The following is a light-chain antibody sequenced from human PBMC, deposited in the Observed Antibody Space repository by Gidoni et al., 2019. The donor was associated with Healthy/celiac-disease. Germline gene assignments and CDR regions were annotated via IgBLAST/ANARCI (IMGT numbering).Light chain of an antibody. CDR1: STNIGNNY. CDR2: DNN. V-gene: IGLV1-51*01. Sequence: QSLLPQPPSVSAPPRQMVTISSSGSSTNIGNNYVSWYQQLPGTAPKLLIYDNNKRPSGIPDRFSGSKSGTSATLGITGLQTGDEADYYCGTWDSSLSAGWVFGGGTKLTVL. J-gene: IGLJ3*02. CDR3: GTWDSSLSAGWV.